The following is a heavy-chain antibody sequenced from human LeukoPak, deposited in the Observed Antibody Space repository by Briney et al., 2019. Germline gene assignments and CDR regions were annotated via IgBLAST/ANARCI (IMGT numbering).Heavy chain of an antibody. CDR3: ARHDVTMVRGVVLHAFDI. Sequence: SETLSLTCTVSGGSISSYYWSWIRQPPGKGPEWIGYIYYSGTTNYNPSLKSRVTISVDTSKNQFSLKLSSVTAADTAVYYCARHDVTMVRGVVLHAFDIWGQGTMVTVSS. J-gene: IGHJ3*02. CDR1: GGSISSYY. V-gene: IGHV4-59*08. D-gene: IGHD3-10*01. CDR2: IYYSGTT.